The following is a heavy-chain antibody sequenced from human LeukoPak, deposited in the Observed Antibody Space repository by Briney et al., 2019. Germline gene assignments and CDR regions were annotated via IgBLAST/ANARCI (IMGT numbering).Heavy chain of an antibody. V-gene: IGHV1-24*01. J-gene: IGHJ4*02. CDR2: FDAEDGET. D-gene: IGHD2-2*01. Sequence: ASVKVSCKVSGYTLTELSMHWVRQAPGKGLEWMGGFDAEDGETIYAQKFQGRVTMTEDTSTDTAYMELSSLRSEDTPVYYCATTLHLGYCSSTTCPFDYWGQGTLVTVSS. CDR1: GYTLTELS. CDR3: ATTLHLGYCSSTTCPFDY.